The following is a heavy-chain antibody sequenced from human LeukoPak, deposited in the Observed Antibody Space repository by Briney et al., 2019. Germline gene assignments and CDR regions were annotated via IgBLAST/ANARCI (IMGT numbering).Heavy chain of an antibody. V-gene: IGHV4-4*07. CDR3: ARAQDCSSGCYRFFDY. CDR1: GCSISSYS. Sequence: PSETLCLTCTASGCSISSYSWSWIRQAAGKGLEWIGRIYASGSTKYNPSLKSRVTMSLDTSKNQFSLNLSSVTAADTAVYYCARAQDCSSGCYRFFDYWGQGTLVTVSS. CDR2: IYASGST. D-gene: IGHD6-19*01. J-gene: IGHJ4*02.